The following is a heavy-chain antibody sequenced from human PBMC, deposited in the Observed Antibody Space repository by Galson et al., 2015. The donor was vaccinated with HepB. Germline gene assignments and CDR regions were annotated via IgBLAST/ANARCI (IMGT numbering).Heavy chain of an antibody. CDR1: GGTFSSYA. Sequence: SVKVSCKASGGTFSSYAISWMRQAPGQGLEWMGGIIPMYGRVNYAPKFQGRVTIIADKSTSMAYMELSSLRSEDTAVYYCARGGMTTVTRSAWYFDLWGRGTLVTVSS. J-gene: IGHJ2*01. CDR3: ARGGMTTVTRSAWYFDL. V-gene: IGHV1-69*06. D-gene: IGHD4-17*01. CDR2: IIPMYGRV.